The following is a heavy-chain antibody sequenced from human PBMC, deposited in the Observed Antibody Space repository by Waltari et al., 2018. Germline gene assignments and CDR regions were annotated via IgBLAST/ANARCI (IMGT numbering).Heavy chain of an antibody. CDR3: ARATNSDGGRAFDI. CDR1: GFPFSSPW. Sequence: EVQLVASGGGLVQPGGSLRLSCAASGFPFSSPWVNWVRQAPGKGLGWVSRINSDGSGTNYAGSVKGRFTISRDNAKNTLFLQMNSLRAEDTAVYYCARATNSDGGRAFDIWGQGTMVTVSS. J-gene: IGHJ3*02. V-gene: IGHV3-74*01. CDR2: INSDGSGT. D-gene: IGHD3-10*01.